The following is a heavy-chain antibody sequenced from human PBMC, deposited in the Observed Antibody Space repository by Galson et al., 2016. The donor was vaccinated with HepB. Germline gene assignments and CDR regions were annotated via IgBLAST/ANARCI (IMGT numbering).Heavy chain of an antibody. V-gene: IGHV3-23*01. CDR1: GFTFSSYA. J-gene: IGHJ6*04. CDR2: GYGGGGGP. Sequence: SLRLSCAASGFTFSSYAMTWVRQAPGKGLEWVSAGYGGGGGPHYADSVKGRFTMSRDNSKNTLYLQMNSLRVEDTAVYYCARFIASPWNDYYYYGMDVWGKGTTVTVSS. CDR3: ARFIASPWNDYYYYGMDV. D-gene: IGHD1-1*01.